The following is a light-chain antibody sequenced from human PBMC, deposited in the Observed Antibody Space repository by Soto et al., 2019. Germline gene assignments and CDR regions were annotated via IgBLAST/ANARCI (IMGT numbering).Light chain of an antibody. J-gene: IGKJ1*01. CDR1: QGISNY. CDR3: QQYYSFPWT. Sequence: VIWMTQSPSLLSASTGDRVTISCRISQGISNYLAWYQQKPGKAPELLIYAASTLQSGVPSRFSGSGSGTDFTLTISCLQSEDFATYYCQQYYSFPWTLGQGTKVDIK. CDR2: AAS. V-gene: IGKV1D-8*01.